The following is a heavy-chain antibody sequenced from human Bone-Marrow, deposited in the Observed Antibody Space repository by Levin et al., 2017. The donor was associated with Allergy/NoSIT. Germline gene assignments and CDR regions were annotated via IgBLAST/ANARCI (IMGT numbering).Heavy chain of an antibody. CDR3: ARQAPLGYNFGWGWFDP. CDR1: GGTFSTDA. J-gene: IGHJ5*02. CDR2: IDAYGTV. V-gene: IGHV1-69*11. D-gene: IGHD5-18*01. Sequence: GASVKVSCTTSGGTFSTDAISWVRQAPGQRLEYMGTIDAYGTVYYAQKFQGRVTITADESTTTAYLQLISLRSEDKAVYYCARQAPLGYNFGWGWFDPWGQGTLITVSS.